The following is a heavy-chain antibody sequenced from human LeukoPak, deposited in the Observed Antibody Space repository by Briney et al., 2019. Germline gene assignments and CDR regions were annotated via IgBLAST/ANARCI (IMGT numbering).Heavy chain of an antibody. CDR3: ARGSVGLLGPNWFDP. Sequence: SVKVSCKASGCTFSSYAISWVRQAPGQGLEWMGGIIPIFGTANYAQKFQGRVTITADESTSTAYMELSSLRSEDTAVYYCARGSVGLLGPNWFDPWGQGTLVTVSS. CDR2: IIPIFGTA. V-gene: IGHV1-69*13. CDR1: GCTFSSYA. J-gene: IGHJ5*02. D-gene: IGHD3-22*01.